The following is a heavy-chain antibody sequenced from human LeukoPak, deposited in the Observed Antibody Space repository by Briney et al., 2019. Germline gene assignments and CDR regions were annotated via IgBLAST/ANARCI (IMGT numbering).Heavy chain of an antibody. J-gene: IGHJ4*02. Sequence: SQTLSLTCAISGDSVSGDSGAWNWIRQSPSRGLEWLGRTYCRSKWYNDYAVSVKSRITINPDTSKNQLSLQLNSVTPEDTAVYYCTRGWLRSYFDFWGQGTLVTVSS. CDR2: TYCRSKWYN. CDR1: GDSVSGDSGA. V-gene: IGHV6-1*01. CDR3: TRGWLRSYFDF. D-gene: IGHD5-12*01.